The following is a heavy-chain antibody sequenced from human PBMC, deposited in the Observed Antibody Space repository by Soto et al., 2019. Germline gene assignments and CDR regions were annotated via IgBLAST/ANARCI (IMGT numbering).Heavy chain of an antibody. Sequence: GGSLRLSCAASGFTFGNYWMHWARQAPGKGLVWVSRISDYGRINYADSVKDRFIISRDDAKSELYLQLNDLRAEDTAMYYCARGGLEPFDHWGQGALVTVSS. CDR3: ARGGLEPFDH. D-gene: IGHD1-1*01. J-gene: IGHJ4*02. CDR2: ISDYGRI. V-gene: IGHV3-74*01. CDR1: GFTFGNYW.